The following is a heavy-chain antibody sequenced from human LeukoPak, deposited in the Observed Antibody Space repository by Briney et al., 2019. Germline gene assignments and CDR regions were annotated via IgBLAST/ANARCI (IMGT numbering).Heavy chain of an antibody. CDR1: GYSISSGYY. V-gene: IGHV4-38-2*01. D-gene: IGHD6-19*01. CDR3: ARVRSVAGTYYFDY. CDR2: IYHSGST. Sequence: SETLSLTCAVSGYSISSGYYWGWIRQPPGKGLEWIGSIYHSGSTYYNPSLKSRATISVDKSKNQFSLKLSSVTAADTAVYYCARVRSVAGTYYFDYWGQGTLVTVSS. J-gene: IGHJ4*02.